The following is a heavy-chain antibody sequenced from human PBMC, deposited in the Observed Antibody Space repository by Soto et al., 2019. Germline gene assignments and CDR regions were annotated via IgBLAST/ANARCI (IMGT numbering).Heavy chain of an antibody. Sequence: QVKLVQSGAEVKKPGASVKVSCKASGYTFTSFGISWVRQAPGQGLEWMGWISAYNGNTNYAENLQGRVTMTTDTSTSTAYMELRSRRSDDTALYYCARDHRGGTDAFDIWGQGTMVTVSS. V-gene: IGHV1-18*01. J-gene: IGHJ3*02. D-gene: IGHD2-15*01. CDR2: ISAYNGNT. CDR1: GYTFTSFG. CDR3: ARDHRGGTDAFDI.